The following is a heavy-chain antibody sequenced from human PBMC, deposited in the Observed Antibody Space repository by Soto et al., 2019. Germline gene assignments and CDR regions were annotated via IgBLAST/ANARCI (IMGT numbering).Heavy chain of an antibody. CDR2: ISWNSGSI. CDR1: GFIFGDYG. V-gene: IGHV3-9*01. D-gene: IGHD6-19*01. J-gene: IGHJ5*02. Sequence: EVLLVESGGGLVQPGRSLRLSCTASGFIFGDYGMHWVRQAPGKGLECVSGISWNSGSIGDADSVQGRFTISRDNAKNSLYLQMNSLRTEDTAFYYCAKDYLTAGYSSGWYDHWGQGALGTVSS. CDR3: AKDYLTAGYSSGWYDH.